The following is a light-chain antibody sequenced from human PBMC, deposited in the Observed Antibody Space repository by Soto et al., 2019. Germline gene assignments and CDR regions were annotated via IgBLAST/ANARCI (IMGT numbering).Light chain of an antibody. V-gene: IGKV3-15*01. CDR1: ESVSSN. Sequence: TQSPATLSLSPRDIATLSFRASESVSSNLAWYQQRPGQAPRLLIYGASTRATDTPVRFRGSGSGTEFTLTISSLQSEDFAVYYCQQYNNWPHSILFGQGTRLEIK. J-gene: IGKJ5*01. CDR3: QQYNNWPHSIL. CDR2: GAS.